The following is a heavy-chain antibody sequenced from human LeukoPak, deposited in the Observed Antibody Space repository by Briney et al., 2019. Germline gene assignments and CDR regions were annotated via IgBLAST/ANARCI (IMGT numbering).Heavy chain of an antibody. Sequence: GESLKISCKGSGSSFTSYWIGWVRQIPGKGLEWMGIIYPGDSDTRYSPSFQGQVTISADKSISTAYLQWSSLKASDTAMYYCARPCSSTSCYDAFDIWGQGTTVTVSS. CDR3: ARPCSSTSCYDAFDI. J-gene: IGHJ3*02. D-gene: IGHD2-2*01. CDR2: IYPGDSDT. V-gene: IGHV5-51*01. CDR1: GSSFTSYW.